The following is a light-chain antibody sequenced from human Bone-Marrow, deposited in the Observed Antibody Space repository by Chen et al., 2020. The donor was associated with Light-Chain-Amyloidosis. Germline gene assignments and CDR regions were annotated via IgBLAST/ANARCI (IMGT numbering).Light chain of an antibody. CDR1: TIGSTS. V-gene: IGLV3-21*02. CDR2: DDS. Sequence: SYVLTPPSSVSGAPGQPATIACGGNTIGSTSVHWYQQTPGQAPLLVVYDDSDRPSGIPERLSGSNSGNTATLTISRVEAGDEADYYCQVWDRSSDRPVFGGGTKLTVL. CDR3: QVWDRSSDRPV. J-gene: IGLJ3*02.